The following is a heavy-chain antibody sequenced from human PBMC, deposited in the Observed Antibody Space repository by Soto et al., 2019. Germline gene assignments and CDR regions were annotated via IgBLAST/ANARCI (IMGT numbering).Heavy chain of an antibody. D-gene: IGHD3-3*01. V-gene: IGHV3-9*01. CDR3: AKDISLDGLFDAFDI. CDR1: GFTFDDYA. Sequence: GGSLRLSCAASGFTFDDYAMHWVRQAPGKGLEWVSGISWNSGSIGYADSVKGRFTISRDNAKNSLYLQMNSLRAEDTALYYCAKDISLDGLFDAFDIWGQGTMVTVSS. J-gene: IGHJ3*02. CDR2: ISWNSGSI.